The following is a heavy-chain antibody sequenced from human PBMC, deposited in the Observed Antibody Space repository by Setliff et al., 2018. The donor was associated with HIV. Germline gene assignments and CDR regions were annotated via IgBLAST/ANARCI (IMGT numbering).Heavy chain of an antibody. V-gene: IGHV3-11*04. CDR2: ISSSGSTT. Sequence: GGSLRLSCAASGFTFSDDYMSWIRQTPGKGLEWISCISSSGSTTYYADSVKGRFTISRDNSKNTLYLQMNSLRAEDTAVYYCAKNLYRSGWSPLDYWGQGTLVTVS. CDR3: AKNLYRSGWSPLDY. D-gene: IGHD6-13*01. CDR1: GFTFSDDY. J-gene: IGHJ4*02.